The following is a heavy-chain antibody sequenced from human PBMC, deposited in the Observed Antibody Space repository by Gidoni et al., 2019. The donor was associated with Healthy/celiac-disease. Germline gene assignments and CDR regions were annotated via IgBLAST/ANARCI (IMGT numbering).Heavy chain of an antibody. CDR2: INSEGSST. D-gene: IGHD2-2*01. Sequence: EVQPVESGGGFVLPGGSLSLSRAASGFTFSSYWMHWVRQAPGKGLVWVSRINSEGSSTSYADSVKGRFTISRDNAKNTLYLQMNSLRAEDTAVYYCARDYQLPPGSGMDVWGQGTTVTVSS. CDR3: ARDYQLPPGSGMDV. CDR1: GFTFSSYW. J-gene: IGHJ6*02. V-gene: IGHV3-74*01.